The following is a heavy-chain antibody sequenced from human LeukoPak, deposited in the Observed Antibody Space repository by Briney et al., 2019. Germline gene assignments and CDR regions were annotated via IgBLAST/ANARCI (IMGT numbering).Heavy chain of an antibody. D-gene: IGHD7-27*01. J-gene: IGHJ4*02. CDR2: IYYTGST. V-gene: IGHV4-39*07. CDR3: ASRKLGNDY. Sequence: SETLSLTCTVSGGSISSSSYSWGWIRQPPGKGLEWIGNIYYTGSTSYNPSLRSRVTMSADTSKNQFSLKLSSVTAADTAVYYCASRKLGNDYWGQGTLVTVSS. CDR1: GGSISSSSYS.